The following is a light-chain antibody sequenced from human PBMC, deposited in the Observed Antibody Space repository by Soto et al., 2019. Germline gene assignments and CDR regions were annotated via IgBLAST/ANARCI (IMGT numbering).Light chain of an antibody. J-gene: IGKJ1*01. CDR3: QEYGSSRT. Sequence: EIVLTQSPGTLSLSPGERATLSCRASQSVSSSFLAWYQQSPGQAPRLLIYAASNTAPGIPDRFSGSGSGTIFTLTISRLEPEDFAVYFCQEYGSSRTFGQGTKVEIK. V-gene: IGKV3-20*01. CDR2: AAS. CDR1: QSVSSSF.